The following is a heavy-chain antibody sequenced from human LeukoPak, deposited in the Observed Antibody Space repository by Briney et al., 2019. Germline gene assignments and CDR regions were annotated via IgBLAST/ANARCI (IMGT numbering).Heavy chain of an antibody. Sequence: SETLSLTCTVSGGSISSYYWSWIRQPPGKGLEWIGYIYYSGSTNYNPSLKSRVTISVDTSKNQFSLKLSSVTAADTAVYYCARSGLGYYYYYYMDVWGKGTTVTVSS. CDR2: IYYSGST. CDR1: GGSISSYY. D-gene: IGHD1-26*01. V-gene: IGHV4-59*12. J-gene: IGHJ6*03. CDR3: ARSGLGYYYYYYMDV.